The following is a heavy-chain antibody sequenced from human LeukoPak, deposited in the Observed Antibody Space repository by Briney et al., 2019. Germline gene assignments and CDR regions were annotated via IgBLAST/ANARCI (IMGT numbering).Heavy chain of an antibody. CDR2: IRYDGSNK. J-gene: IGHJ4*02. V-gene: IGHV3-30*02. CDR3: AKGPRTVRFGDRHKGMFDY. Sequence: GGSLRLSCAASGFTFSSYAMSWVRQAPGKGLEWVAFIRYDGSNKYYADSVKGRFTISRDNSKNTLYLQMNSLRAEDTAVYYCAKGPRTVRFGDRHKGMFDYWGQGTLVTVSS. D-gene: IGHD3-10*01. CDR1: GFTFSSYA.